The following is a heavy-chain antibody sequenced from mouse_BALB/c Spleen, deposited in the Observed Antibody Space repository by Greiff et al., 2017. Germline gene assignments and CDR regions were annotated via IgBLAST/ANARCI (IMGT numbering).Heavy chain of an antibody. CDR1: GFTFSSYA. J-gene: IGHJ3*01. D-gene: IGHD2-14*01. CDR2: ISSGGSYT. CDR3: ARLQPTIGTAFVY. V-gene: IGHV5-9-3*01. Sequence: EVQVVESGGGLVKPGGSLKLSCAASGFTFSSYAMSWVRQTPEKRLEWVATISSGGSYTYYPDSVKGRFTISRDNAKNTLYLQMSSLRSEDTAMYYCARLQPTIGTAFVYWGQGTLVTVSA.